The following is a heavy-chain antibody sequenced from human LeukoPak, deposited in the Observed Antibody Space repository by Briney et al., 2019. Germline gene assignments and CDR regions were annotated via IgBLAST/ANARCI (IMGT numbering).Heavy chain of an antibody. Sequence: QPGRSLRLSCTASRFRFGDYAFSWFRQAPGKGLEWVSFIRSKTYGGTTEYDTSVKDRFTFSRDDSKSIVYLQLNSLRTEDTAVYHCSRVSNHYFSGSYYPDYWGRGTLVTVSS. CDR3: SRVSNHYFSGSYYPDY. J-gene: IGHJ4*02. D-gene: IGHD3-10*01. V-gene: IGHV3-49*03. CDR1: RFRFGDYA. CDR2: IRSKTYGGTT.